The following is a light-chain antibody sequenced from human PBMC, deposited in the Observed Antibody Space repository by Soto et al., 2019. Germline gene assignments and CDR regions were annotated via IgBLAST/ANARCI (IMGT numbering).Light chain of an antibody. J-gene: IGKJ2*01. Sequence: DIQMTQSPSSLSASVGDRVTITCRASQNFICYLNWYQQEPGKAPKLLIYAASNLQSGVTSRFSGSRSGTDFILPIISLQPDDFSTFFCQQSYTTPVYSFGQGTKLEIK. CDR3: QQSYTTPVYS. V-gene: IGKV1-39*01. CDR1: QNFICY. CDR2: AAS.